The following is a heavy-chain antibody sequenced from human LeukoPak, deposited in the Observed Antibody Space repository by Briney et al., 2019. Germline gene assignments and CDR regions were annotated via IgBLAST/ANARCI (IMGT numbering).Heavy chain of an antibody. CDR2: INPNSGGT. J-gene: IGHJ5*02. D-gene: IGHD2-15*01. V-gene: IGHV1-2*02. CDR1: GYTFTCYY. Sequence: ASVKVSCKASGYTFTCYYMHWVRQAPGQGLEWMGWINPNSGGTNYAQKFQGRVNMTRDTSISTAYMELSRLRCDHTAVYYCARGVAATMVSRWLDPWGQGTLVTVSS. CDR3: ARGVAATMVSRWLDP.